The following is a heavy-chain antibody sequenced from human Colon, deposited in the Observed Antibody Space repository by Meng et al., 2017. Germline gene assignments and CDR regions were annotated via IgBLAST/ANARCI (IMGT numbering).Heavy chain of an antibody. D-gene: IGHD5/OR15-5a*01. CDR3: ARPLYRVNKRRGYVGY. J-gene: IGHJ4*02. Sequence: ASVKVSCQASGYIFTGYYIQWIRQAPGQGLESMGWINPNNGETNSAQKFQGRVTMTSDTSNTTAYLELRRLRSDDTEVYDCARPLYRVNKRRGYVGYWGQGTLVTVSS. CDR2: INPNNGET. V-gene: IGHV1-2*02. CDR1: GYIFTGYY.